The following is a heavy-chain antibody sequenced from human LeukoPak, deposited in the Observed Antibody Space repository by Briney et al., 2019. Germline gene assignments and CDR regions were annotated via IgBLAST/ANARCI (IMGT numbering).Heavy chain of an antibody. V-gene: IGHV4-61*02. CDR1: GGSISSGIYY. J-gene: IGHJ5*02. Sequence: SETLSLTCTVSGGSISSGIYYWSWIRQPAGKGLEWIGRIYTSGSTNYNPSLKSRVTISVDTSKNQFSLKLSFVTAADTAVYYCARDAYSSGWLSWFDPWGQGTLVTVSS. CDR2: IYTSGST. CDR3: ARDAYSSGWLSWFDP. D-gene: IGHD6-19*01.